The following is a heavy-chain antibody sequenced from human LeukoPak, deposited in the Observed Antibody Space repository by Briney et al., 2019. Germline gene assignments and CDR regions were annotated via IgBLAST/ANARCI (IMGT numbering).Heavy chain of an antibody. V-gene: IGHV3-23*01. D-gene: IGHD3-10*01. CDR3: ANRISGSSP. J-gene: IGHJ5*02. CDR1: GFTVSSNY. Sequence: PGGSLRLSCAASGFTVSSNYMSWVRQAPGEGREWVSAISSGGGNTDYADSVKGPFTISRDNSKNTVCLHMNSLRAEDTGVYYCANRISGSSPWGQGTLVTVSS. CDR2: ISSGGGNT.